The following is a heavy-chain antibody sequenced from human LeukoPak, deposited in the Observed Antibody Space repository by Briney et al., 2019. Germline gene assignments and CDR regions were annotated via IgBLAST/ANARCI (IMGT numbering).Heavy chain of an antibody. V-gene: IGHV3-33*01. Sequence: GGSLRLSCAASGFTFSSYGMHRVRQAPGKGLEWVAVIWYDGSNKYYADSVKGRFTISRDNSKNTLYLQMNSLRAEDTAVYYCARAPHDIVVVVAATHASGMDVWGQGTTVTVSS. CDR3: ARAPHDIVVVVAATHASGMDV. CDR1: GFTFSSYG. CDR2: IWYDGSNK. D-gene: IGHD2-15*01. J-gene: IGHJ6*02.